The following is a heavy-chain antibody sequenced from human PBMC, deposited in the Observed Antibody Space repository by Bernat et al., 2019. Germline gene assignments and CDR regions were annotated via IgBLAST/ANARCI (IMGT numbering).Heavy chain of an antibody. J-gene: IGHJ3*02. CDR1: GFTFSDYY. V-gene: IGHV3-11*06. CDR3: ARAQDYGDYAFDI. D-gene: IGHD4-17*01. CDR2: ISSSSSYK. Sequence: QVQLVESGGGLVKPGGSLRLSCAASGFTFSDYYMSWIRQAPGKGLEWVSYISSSSSYKNYADSVKGRFTISRDNAKNSLYLQMNSLRAEDTAVYYCARAQDYGDYAFDIWGQGTMVTVSS.